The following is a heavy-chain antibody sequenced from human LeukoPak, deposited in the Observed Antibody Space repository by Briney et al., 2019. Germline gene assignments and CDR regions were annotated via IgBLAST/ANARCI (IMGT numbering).Heavy chain of an antibody. CDR3: ARESGEWLVRIWVNWFDP. J-gene: IGHJ5*02. Sequence: ASVKVSCKASGYTFTSYDINWVRQATGQGLEWMGWMNPNSGNTGYAQKFQGRVTMTRNTSISTAYMELSSLRSEDTAVYYCARESGEWLVRIWVNWFDPWGQGTLVTVSS. CDR2: MNPNSGNT. CDR1: GYTFTSYD. V-gene: IGHV1-8*01. D-gene: IGHD6-19*01.